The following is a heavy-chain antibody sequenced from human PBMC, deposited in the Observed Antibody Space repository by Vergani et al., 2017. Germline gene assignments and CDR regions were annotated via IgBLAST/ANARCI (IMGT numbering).Heavy chain of an antibody. CDR3: ARTDYGSGSSIDY. CDR2: IYPGDSDT. D-gene: IGHD3-10*01. V-gene: IGHV5-51*01. J-gene: IGHJ4*02. Sequence: EVQLLESGGGLVQPGGSLKISCKGSGYSFTSYWIGWVRQMPGKGLEWMGIIYPGDSDTRYSPSFQGQVTISADKSISTAYLQWSSLKASDTAMYYCARTDYGSGSSIDYWGQGTLVTVSS. CDR1: GYSFTSYW.